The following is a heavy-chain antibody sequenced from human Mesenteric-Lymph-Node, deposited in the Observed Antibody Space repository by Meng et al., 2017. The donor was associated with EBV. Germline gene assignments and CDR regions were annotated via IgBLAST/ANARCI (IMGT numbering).Heavy chain of an antibody. CDR3: ARVGQWLPIDY. D-gene: IGHD6-19*01. J-gene: IGHJ4*02. CDR2: ISHSEST. CDR1: SVSVSSGHW. Sequence: QVQLQQSGPGLVRPSGTLSLTCAVSSVSVSSGHWWSWVRQPPGKGLEWIGEISHSESTNYNPSLKSRVTISLDKSENQFSLRLTSVTAADTAVYYCARVGQWLPIDYWGQGTLVTVSS. V-gene: IGHV4-4*02.